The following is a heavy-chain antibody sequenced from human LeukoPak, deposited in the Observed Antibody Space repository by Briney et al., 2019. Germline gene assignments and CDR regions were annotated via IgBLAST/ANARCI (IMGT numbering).Heavy chain of an antibody. J-gene: IGHJ4*02. CDR1: GGSISSYY. Sequence: SETLSLTCTVSGGSISSYYWSWIRHPPGKGLEWIGRIYTSGSTNYNASLKSRVSMSVDTSKNQFSLKLSSVTAADTAVFYCARENSGSYREFDYWGQGTLVTVSS. CDR3: ARENSGSYREFDY. D-gene: IGHD1-26*01. CDR2: IYTSGST. V-gene: IGHV4-4*07.